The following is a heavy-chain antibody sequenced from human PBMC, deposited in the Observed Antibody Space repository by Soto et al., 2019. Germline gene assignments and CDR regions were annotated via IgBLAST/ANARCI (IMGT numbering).Heavy chain of an antibody. V-gene: IGHV3-74*01. D-gene: IGHD3-22*01. Sequence: GGSLRLSCAASGFTFSSYWMHWVRQAPGKGLVWVSRINSDGSSTSYADSVKGRFTISRDNAKNTLYLQMNSLRAEDTAVYYCASLDYYDSSGYYAFDIWGQGTMVTVSS. J-gene: IGHJ3*02. CDR2: INSDGSST. CDR1: GFTFSSYW. CDR3: ASLDYYDSSGYYAFDI.